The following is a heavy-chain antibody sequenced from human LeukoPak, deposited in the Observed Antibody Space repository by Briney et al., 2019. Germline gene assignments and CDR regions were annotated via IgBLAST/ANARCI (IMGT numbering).Heavy chain of an antibody. CDR1: GFTFSSYW. CDR3: SRRGIGARPFDY. CDR2: ISTDGSTT. J-gene: IGHJ4*02. D-gene: IGHD6-6*01. V-gene: IGHV3-74*01. Sequence: PGGSLRLSCAASGFTFSSYWMHWVRQAPGKGLVWVSRISTDGSTTTYADSVKGRFTISRDNAKKTLYLQMNSLRADDTAVYYCSRRGIGARPFDYWGQGSLVTVSS.